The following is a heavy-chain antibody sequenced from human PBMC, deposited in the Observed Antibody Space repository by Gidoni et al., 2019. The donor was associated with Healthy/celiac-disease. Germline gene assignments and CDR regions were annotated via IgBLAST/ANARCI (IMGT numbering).Heavy chain of an antibody. CDR2: IVSSSSYR. J-gene: IGHJ2*01. CDR3: ASVKEIDTGGWYFDL. V-gene: IGHV3-21*01. Sequence: EVQLVESGGGLVKPGGSLRLSCAASGSTFGSYSMNWVRQAPGQGLESVSSIVSSSSYRYYADSVKGRFTISRDNAKNSLYLQMNSLRAEDTAVYYCASVKEIDTGGWYFDLWGRGTLVTVSS. D-gene: IGHD1-26*01. CDR1: GSTFGSYS.